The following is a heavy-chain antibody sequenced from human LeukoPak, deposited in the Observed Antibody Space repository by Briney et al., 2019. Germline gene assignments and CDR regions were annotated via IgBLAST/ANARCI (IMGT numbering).Heavy chain of an antibody. Sequence: GGSLRLSCAASGFTFSSYSMNWVRQAPGKGLEWVSSISSSSSYIHYADSVKGRFTISRDNAKNSLYLQMNSLRAEDTAVYYCARVTRTYCGGDCYPDAFDIWGQGTMVTVSS. CDR2: ISSSSSYI. J-gene: IGHJ3*02. D-gene: IGHD2-21*02. V-gene: IGHV3-21*01. CDR3: ARVTRTYCGGDCYPDAFDI. CDR1: GFTFSSYS.